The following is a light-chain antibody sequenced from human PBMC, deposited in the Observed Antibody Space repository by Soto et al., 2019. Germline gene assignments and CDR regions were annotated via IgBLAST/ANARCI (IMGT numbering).Light chain of an antibody. CDR3: QQRSSRNT. V-gene: IGKV3-11*01. CDR1: RSVAGY. CDR2: DGS. Sequence: EIVLTQSPGTLSLSPGERATLSCRASRSVAGYLAWYQQRPGQAPRLLMYDGSNRATGIPARFSGSGSGTDFNLTISRLEPEDFGIYYCQQRSSRNTFGQGTKLEIK. J-gene: IGKJ2*01.